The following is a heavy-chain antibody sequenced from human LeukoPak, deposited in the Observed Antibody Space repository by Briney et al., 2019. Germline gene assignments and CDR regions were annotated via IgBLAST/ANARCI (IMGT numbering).Heavy chain of an antibody. Sequence: GGSLRLSCAASGFTFSNYAMRWVRQAPGKGLGGVSGVSGSGDSTYYADSVKGRFTISRDNSKNTLYLQMNSLIAEDTVVYYCAKGAYDSSGYFGYWGQGTLVTVSS. CDR1: GFTFSNYA. CDR3: AKGAYDSSGYFGY. CDR2: VSGSGDST. J-gene: IGHJ4*02. D-gene: IGHD3-22*01. V-gene: IGHV3-23*01.